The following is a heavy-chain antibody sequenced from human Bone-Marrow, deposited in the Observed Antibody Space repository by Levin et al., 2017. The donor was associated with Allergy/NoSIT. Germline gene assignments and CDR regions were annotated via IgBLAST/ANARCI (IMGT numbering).Heavy chain of an antibody. CDR3: ARPGCSGSSCYSGKFDP. CDR2: IYYSGST. V-gene: IGHV4-59*01. J-gene: IGHJ5*02. D-gene: IGHD2-15*01. Sequence: SETLSLTCTVSGGSISGYYWSWIRQPPGKGLEWIGYIYYSGSTNYNPSLKSRLTISVDTSKNQFFLKLRSVTAADTAVYYCARPGCSGSSCYSGKFDPWGQGTLVTVSS. CDR1: GGSISGYY.